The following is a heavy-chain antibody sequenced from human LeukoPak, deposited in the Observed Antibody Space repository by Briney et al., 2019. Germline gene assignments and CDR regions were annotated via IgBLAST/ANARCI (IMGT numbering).Heavy chain of an antibody. CDR1: GGTFSSYA. CDR3: ARVASGSYANPYFDY. Sequence: ASVKVSCTASGGTFSSYAISWVRQAPGQGLEWMGGIIPIFGTANYAQKFQGRVTITADESTSTAYMELSSLRSEDTAVYYCARVASGSYANPYFDYWGQGTLVTVSS. V-gene: IGHV1-69*13. J-gene: IGHJ4*02. CDR2: IIPIFGTA. D-gene: IGHD1-26*01.